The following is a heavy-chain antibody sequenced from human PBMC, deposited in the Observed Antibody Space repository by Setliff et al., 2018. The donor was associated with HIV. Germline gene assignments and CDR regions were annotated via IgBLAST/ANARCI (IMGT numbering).Heavy chain of an antibody. D-gene: IGHD5-12*01. J-gene: IGHJ4*02. CDR1: AFTFSNYN. CDR2: ISYDGNKK. Sequence: LRLSCAASAFTFSNYNIHWVRQAPGKGLEWVAFISYDGNKKYYADSVKGRFTISRDNSKNTLYLQMNSLRAEDTAVYYCAKDPRAAVATICDYWGQGTLVTVSS. V-gene: IGHV3-30*04. CDR3: AKDPRAAVATICDY.